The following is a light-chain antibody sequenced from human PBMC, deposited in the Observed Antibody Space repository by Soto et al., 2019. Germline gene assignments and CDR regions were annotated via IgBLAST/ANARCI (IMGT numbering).Light chain of an antibody. V-gene: IGKV1-39*01. CDR2: GAS. Sequence: DIQMTQYPSSLSASVGDRVTITCRACQIISSFLNWYQQEHGKAPKLLIYGASSLQRGVPSRFSGGGSGTDFTLTSGSLQPEDFATYYCQQSYSTPYTFGQGTEVEIK. CDR3: QQSYSTPYT. J-gene: IGKJ2*01. CDR1: QIISSF.